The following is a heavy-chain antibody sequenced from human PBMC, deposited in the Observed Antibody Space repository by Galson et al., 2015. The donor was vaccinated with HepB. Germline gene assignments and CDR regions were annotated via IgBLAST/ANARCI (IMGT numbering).Heavy chain of an antibody. CDR2: ISSNGGST. V-gene: IGHV3-64D*06. D-gene: IGHD3-10*01. Sequence: SLRLSCAASGFTFSSYAMHWVRQAPGKGLEYVSAISSNGGSTYYADSVKGRFTISKDNSKNTLYLQMSSLRAEDTAVYYCVKGRAGSYRNYFDYWGQGTLVTVSS. J-gene: IGHJ4*02. CDR3: VKGRAGSYRNYFDY. CDR1: GFTFSSYA.